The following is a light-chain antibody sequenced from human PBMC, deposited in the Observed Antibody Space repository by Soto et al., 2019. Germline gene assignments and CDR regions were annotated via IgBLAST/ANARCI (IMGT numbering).Light chain of an antibody. CDR1: QSINNY. V-gene: IGKV1-39*01. CDR2: GAS. Sequence: IQMTQSPYSLSASVGDRVTITCRTSQSINNYLNWYQQKPGKAPKILIYGASSLQSGVPLRFSGSGSGTDFTLTISSLQPEDFATYYCQESYSILWGTCGQETKVDIK. J-gene: IGKJ1*01. CDR3: QESYSILWGT.